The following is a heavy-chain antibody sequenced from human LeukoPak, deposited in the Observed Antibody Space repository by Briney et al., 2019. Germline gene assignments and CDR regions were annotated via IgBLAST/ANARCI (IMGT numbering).Heavy chain of an antibody. CDR2: ISGSGGST. CDR3: AKVGSSGYYCDY. Sequence: GGSLRLFCAASGFTFSSYAMSWVRQAPGKGLEWVSAISGSGGSTYYADSVKGRFTISRDNSKNTLYLQMNSLRAEDTAVYYCAKVGSSGYYCDYWGQGTLVTVSS. D-gene: IGHD3-22*01. V-gene: IGHV3-23*01. J-gene: IGHJ4*02. CDR1: GFTFSSYA.